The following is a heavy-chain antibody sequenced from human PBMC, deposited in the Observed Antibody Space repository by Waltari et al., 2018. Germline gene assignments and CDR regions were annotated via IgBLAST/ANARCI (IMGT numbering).Heavy chain of an antibody. CDR3: ARGLGSSSYYMDV. Sequence: QVQLQRWGAGLLKPSETLSLTCALYGGSFSGYSWSWVRRPPGKGLEWIGEINHSGSTNYNPSLKSRVTISVDTSKNQFSLKLSSVTAADTAVYYCARGLGSSSYYMDVWGKGTTVTISS. CDR2: INHSGST. CDR1: GGSFSGYS. D-gene: IGHD6-6*01. V-gene: IGHV4-34*01. J-gene: IGHJ6*03.